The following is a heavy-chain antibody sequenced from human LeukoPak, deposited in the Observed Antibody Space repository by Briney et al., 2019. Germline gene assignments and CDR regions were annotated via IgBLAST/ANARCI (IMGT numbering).Heavy chain of an antibody. D-gene: IGHD3/OR15-3a*01. CDR1: GGSISSGSYY. V-gene: IGHV4-61*02. J-gene: IGHJ4*02. Sequence: SETLSLTCTVSGGSISSGSYYWSWIRQPAGKGLEWIGRIYTSGSTNYNPSLKSRVSISIDTSKNQFSLRLTSVTAADTAVYYCARQTGSGLFILPGGQGTLVTVSS. CDR2: IYTSGST. CDR3: ARQTGSGLFILP.